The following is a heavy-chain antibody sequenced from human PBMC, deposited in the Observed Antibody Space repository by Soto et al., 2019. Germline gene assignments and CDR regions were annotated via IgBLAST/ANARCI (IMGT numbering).Heavy chain of an antibody. CDR2: IKSKTDGGTT. CDR3: ITIFGVVNPLEC. J-gene: IGHJ4*02. D-gene: IGHD3-3*02. V-gene: IGHV3-15*01. Sequence: EVQLVESGGGLVKPGGSLRLSCAASGFTFRNAWMRWFRQAPGNVLEWVGRIKSKTDGGTTDYAAPVKGRFTISRDDSKNTLYLKLNSLKTEDTDVYYCITIFGVVNPLECWGQGTLVTVSS. CDR1: GFTFRNAW.